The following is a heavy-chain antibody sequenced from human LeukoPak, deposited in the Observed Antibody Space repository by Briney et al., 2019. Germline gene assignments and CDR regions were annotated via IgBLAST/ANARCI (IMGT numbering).Heavy chain of an antibody. CDR3: APGGAVGYLYAFDI. V-gene: IGHV4-39*01. D-gene: IGHD3-16*02. CDR2: IYYSGST. J-gene: IGHJ3*02. CDR1: GGSISSSSYY. Sequence: SETLSLTCTVSGGSISSSSYYWGWIRQPPGKGLEWIGSIYYSGSTYCNPSLKSRVTISVDTSKNQFSLKLSSVTAADTAVYYCAPGGAVGYLYAFDIWGQGTMVTVSS.